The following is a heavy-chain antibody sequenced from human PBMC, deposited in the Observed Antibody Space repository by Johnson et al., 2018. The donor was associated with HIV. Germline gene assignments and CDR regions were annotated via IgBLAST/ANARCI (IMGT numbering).Heavy chain of an antibody. V-gene: IGHV3-9*01. CDR2: ISWNSGSI. J-gene: IGHJ3*02. CDR3: ARPRRLFEGHDAFDI. D-gene: IGHD2-21*01. CDR1: GFTFDNYA. Sequence: VQLVESGGGVVRPGGSLRLSCAASGFTFDNYAMHWVRQAPGKGLEWVSGISWNSGSIGYADSVKGRFTISRDNAKNSLYVQMNSLRVEDTAVYYCARPRRLFEGHDAFDIWGQGTMVTVSS.